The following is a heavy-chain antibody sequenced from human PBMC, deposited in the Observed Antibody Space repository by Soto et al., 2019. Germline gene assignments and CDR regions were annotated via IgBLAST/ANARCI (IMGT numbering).Heavy chain of an antibody. V-gene: IGHV3-9*01. CDR1: GFTFDNYA. Sequence: GGSLRLSCAASGFTFDNYAMHWVRQAPGKGLEWVSGISWNSNTIAYADSVKGRFTISRDNAKNSLYLQMNSLRAEDTAVYYCATVDTIFGVVRSDYWGQGTLVTVSS. CDR3: ATVDTIFGVVRSDY. J-gene: IGHJ4*02. D-gene: IGHD3-3*01. CDR2: ISWNSNTI.